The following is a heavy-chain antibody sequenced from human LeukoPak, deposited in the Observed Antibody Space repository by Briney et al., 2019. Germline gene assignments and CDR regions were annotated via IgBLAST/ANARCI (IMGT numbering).Heavy chain of an antibody. CDR2: ISAYNGNT. V-gene: IGHV1-18*01. J-gene: IGHJ6*02. D-gene: IGHD4-17*01. Sequence: ASVKVSCKASGYTFTSYGISWVRQAPGQGLEWMGWISAYNGNTNYAQKLQGRVTMTTDTSTSTAYMELRSLRSDDTAVYYCATGTGYGDYILRYYGMDVWGQGTTVTVSS. CDR1: GYTFTSYG. CDR3: ATGTGYGDYILRYYGMDV.